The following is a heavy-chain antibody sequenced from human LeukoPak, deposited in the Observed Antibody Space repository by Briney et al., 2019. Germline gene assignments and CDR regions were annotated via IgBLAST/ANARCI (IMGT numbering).Heavy chain of an antibody. Sequence: GGSLRLSCAASGFTFSSYSMNWVRQAPGKGLEWVSSISSSSRYIYYADSVKGRFTISRDNAKNSLYLQMNSLRAEDTAVYYCARVKYPADSSGPNWFDPWGQGTLVTVSS. J-gene: IGHJ5*02. V-gene: IGHV3-21*01. CDR2: ISSSSRYI. CDR1: GFTFSSYS. CDR3: ARVKYPADSSGPNWFDP. D-gene: IGHD3-22*01.